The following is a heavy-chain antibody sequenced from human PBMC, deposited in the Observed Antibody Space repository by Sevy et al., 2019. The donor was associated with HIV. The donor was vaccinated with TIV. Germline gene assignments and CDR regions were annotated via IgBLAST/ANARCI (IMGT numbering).Heavy chain of an antibody. Sequence: GGSLRLSCAASGFTFISFTMNWVRQAPGKGLEWVSSISNSPSYMYYADSVKGRFTISRDNAKNALYLQMDSLRVEDAAVYYCARRGGLTDEGFDIWCQGTMVTVSS. CDR1: GFTFISFT. CDR2: ISNSPSYM. V-gene: IGHV3-21*01. CDR3: ARRGGLTDEGFDI. D-gene: IGHD3-16*01. J-gene: IGHJ3*02.